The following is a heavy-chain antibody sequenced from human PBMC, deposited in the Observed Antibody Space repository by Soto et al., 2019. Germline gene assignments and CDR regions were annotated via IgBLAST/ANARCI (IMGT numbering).Heavy chain of an antibody. CDR3: ARLEAAYYFDY. CDR2: IYYSGST. CDR1: GGSISSSRYY. D-gene: IGHD6-25*01. Sequence: PSETLSLTCTVSGGSISSSRYYWGLIRQPPGKGLEWIGSIYYSGSTYYNPSLKSRVTISVDTSKNQFSLKLSSVTAADTAVYYCARLEAAYYFDYWGQGTLVTVSS. J-gene: IGHJ4*02. V-gene: IGHV4-39*01.